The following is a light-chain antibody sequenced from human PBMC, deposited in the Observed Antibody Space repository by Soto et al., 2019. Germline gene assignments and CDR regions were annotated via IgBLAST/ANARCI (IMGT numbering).Light chain of an antibody. CDR3: QQYNNWPFS. CDR1: QGVTTN. CDR2: DVS. J-gene: IGKJ5*01. Sequence: IMNQSAASLSVYTRERVTLSCRAGQGVTTNFAWYQQKSGQSPRLLIYDVSTRATGVPARFSGTGSETDFTLTISGLQSEDSAVYFCQQYNNWPFSFGQGTLLEIK. V-gene: IGKV3-15*01.